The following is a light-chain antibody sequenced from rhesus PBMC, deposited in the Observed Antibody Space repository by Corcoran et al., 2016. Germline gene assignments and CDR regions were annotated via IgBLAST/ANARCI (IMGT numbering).Light chain of an antibody. CDR3: LQHNSYPYS. Sequence: DIQMTQSPSSLSASVGDTVTITCRASQGIGRYLNWFQQKPGRAPKLLVYDASRLGIGVPSRFSGSGSGTDFTLTTTNLQPEDFGTYSCLQHNSYPYSFGQETKVEIK. CDR1: QGIGRY. J-gene: IGKJ2*01. V-gene: IGKV1-28*02. CDR2: DAS.